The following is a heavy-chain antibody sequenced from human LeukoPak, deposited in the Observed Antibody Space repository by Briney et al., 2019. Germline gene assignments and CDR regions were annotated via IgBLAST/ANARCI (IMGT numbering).Heavy chain of an antibody. V-gene: IGHV3-73*01. D-gene: IGHD5-18*01. CDR2: IRSKANSYAT. Sequence: GGSLRLSCAASGFTLSSYAMSWVRQASGKGLEWVGRIRSKANSYATAYAASVKGRFTISRDNAKNTLYLQMNSLRVEDTAVYYCAIGDKYGYPKWGQGTLVTVS. CDR1: GFTLSSYA. J-gene: IGHJ4*02. CDR3: AIGDKYGYPK.